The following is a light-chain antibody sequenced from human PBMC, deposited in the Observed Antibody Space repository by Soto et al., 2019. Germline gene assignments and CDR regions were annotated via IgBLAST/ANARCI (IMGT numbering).Light chain of an antibody. CDR3: QSYDNSLRGYV. CDR1: SSNIGAGYD. CDR2: DNT. V-gene: IGLV1-40*01. J-gene: IGLJ1*01. Sequence: QSVLTQPPSVSGAPGQRVSISCTGSSSNIGAGYDVPWYQHLPGTAPKLLIYDNTNRPSGVPNRFSGAKSGTSASLAITGLQAEDEADYYCQSYDNSLRGYVFGSGTKLTVL.